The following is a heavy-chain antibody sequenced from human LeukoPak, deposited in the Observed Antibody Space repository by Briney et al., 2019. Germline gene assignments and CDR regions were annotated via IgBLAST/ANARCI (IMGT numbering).Heavy chain of an antibody. CDR1: GGSISSSSYY. J-gene: IGHJ4*02. CDR3: ARVNSSGWPNY. D-gene: IGHD6-19*01. CDR2: IYYSGST. V-gene: IGHV4-39*07. Sequence: SETLSLTCTVSGGSISSSSYYWGWIRQPPGKGLEWIGSIYYSGSTYYNPSLKSRVTISVDTSKNQFSLKLSSVTAADTAVYYCARVNSSGWPNYWGQGTLVTVSS.